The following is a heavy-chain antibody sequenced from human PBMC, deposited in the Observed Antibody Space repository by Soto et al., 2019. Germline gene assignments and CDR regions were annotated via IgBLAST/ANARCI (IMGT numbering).Heavy chain of an antibody. CDR3: ARGRYSSGWYNWFDP. V-gene: IGHV4-34*01. D-gene: IGHD6-19*01. J-gene: IGHJ5*02. Sequence: SETLSLTCAVYGGSFSGYYWSWIRQPPGKGLEWIGEINHSGSTNYNPSLKSRVTISVDTSKNQFSLKLSSVTAADTAVYYCARGRYSSGWYNWFDPWGQGTMGTVSS. CDR1: GGSFSGYY. CDR2: INHSGST.